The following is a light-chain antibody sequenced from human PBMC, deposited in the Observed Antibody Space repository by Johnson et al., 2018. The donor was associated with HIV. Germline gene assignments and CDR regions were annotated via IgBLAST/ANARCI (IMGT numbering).Light chain of an antibody. CDR1: SSNIGRNY. CDR3: GTWSSSLSAHYV. Sequence: HSVLTQPPSVSAAPGQMVTISCYGSSSNIGRNYVSWYQQLPGTAPKLLIYQNTWRPSWIPDRFSGSTSGASATLAITGLQTGDEADYYCGTWSSSLSAHYVFGTGTKVTVL. J-gene: IGLJ1*01. CDR2: QNT. V-gene: IGLV1-51*02.